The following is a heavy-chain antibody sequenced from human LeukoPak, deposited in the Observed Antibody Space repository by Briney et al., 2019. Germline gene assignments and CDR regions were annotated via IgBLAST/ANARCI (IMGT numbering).Heavy chain of an antibody. CDR2: ISSSGTTI. D-gene: IGHD5-18*01. CDR3: AKEASGYSYGLDAFDI. V-gene: IGHV3-48*03. Sequence: GGSLRLSCAASGFTFSSYEMNWVRQAPGKGLEWVSYISSSGTTIYYADSVKGRFTLSRDNAENSLYLQMNGLRGEDTAVYYCAKEASGYSYGLDAFDIWGQGTTVTVSS. CDR1: GFTFSSYE. J-gene: IGHJ3*02.